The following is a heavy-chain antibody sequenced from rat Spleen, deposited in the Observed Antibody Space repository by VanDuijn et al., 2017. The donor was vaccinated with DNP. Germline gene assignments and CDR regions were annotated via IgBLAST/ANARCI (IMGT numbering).Heavy chain of an antibody. CDR3: TRDGPPYYGVPFDY. D-gene: IGHD1-7*01. Sequence: EVQLVESGGGLVQPGKSLKLSCAASGFVFSNFGMHWIRQAPTKGLEWVASISPSGGSTYYRDSVKGRVTLSRDNAKSTLYLQMDSLRSEDTATYYCTRDGPPYYGVPFDYWGQGVMVTVSA. V-gene: IGHV5-19*01. CDR1: GFVFSNFG. J-gene: IGHJ2*01. CDR2: ISPSGGST.